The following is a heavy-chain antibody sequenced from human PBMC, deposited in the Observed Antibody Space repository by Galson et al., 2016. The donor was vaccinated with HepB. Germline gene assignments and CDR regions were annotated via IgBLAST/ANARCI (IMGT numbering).Heavy chain of an antibody. CDR2: ISSSRTYI. D-gene: IGHD5-12*01. CDR3: VGGYSGFDQDY. Sequence: SLRLSCAVSGFTFNSYHLNWVRQAPGKGLEWVSSISSSRTYIFYAVSVQGRFNISRDNARNSLFLQMDDLRAEDTAVYYCVGGYSGFDQDYWGQGTLVTVSS. V-gene: IGHV3-21*01. J-gene: IGHJ4*02. CDR1: GFTFNSYH.